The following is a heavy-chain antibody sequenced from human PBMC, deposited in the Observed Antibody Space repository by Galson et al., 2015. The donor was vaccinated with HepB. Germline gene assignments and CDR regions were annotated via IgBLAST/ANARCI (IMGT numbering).Heavy chain of an antibody. CDR2: IGGGGITT. Sequence: SLRLSCAASGFIFSSSAMSWARQAPGKGLEWVSGIGGGGITTYYADSVKGRFTISRDNSKNTLYLQMNSLRAEDTAVYYCARPKWATVIAFDIWGQGTMATVSS. V-gene: IGHV3-23*01. D-gene: IGHD4-17*01. J-gene: IGHJ3*02. CDR1: GFIFSSSA. CDR3: ARPKWATVIAFDI.